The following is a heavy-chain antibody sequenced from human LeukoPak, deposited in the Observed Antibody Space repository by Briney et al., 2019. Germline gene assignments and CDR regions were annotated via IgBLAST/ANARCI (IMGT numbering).Heavy chain of an antibody. D-gene: IGHD6-13*01. V-gene: IGHV3-7*01. CDR3: ARSGSSWYEDY. Sequence: GGSLRLSCEGSGFTFSNYWMSWVRQAPGKGLEWVANIQQHGSETYYGDSMKGRFTISRDNAKNSLYLQMNSLRAEDTAVYYCARSGSSWYEDYWGQGTLVTVSS. CDR2: IQQHGSET. CDR1: GFTFSNYW. J-gene: IGHJ4*02.